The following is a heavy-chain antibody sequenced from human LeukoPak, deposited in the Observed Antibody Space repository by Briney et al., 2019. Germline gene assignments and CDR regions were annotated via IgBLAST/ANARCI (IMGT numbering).Heavy chain of an antibody. CDR1: GFTFRDYW. V-gene: IGHV3-74*01. D-gene: IGHD5-12*01. J-gene: IGHJ4*02. Sequence: GGSLRLSCAASGFTFRDYWMHWVRHTPGKGLVWVSRIHPDGSRTSYIDSVKGRFIISRDNAENTVYLQMNGLRAEDAGVYYCAREQRYDDFDYWGQGILVTVSS. CDR3: AREQRYDDFDY. CDR2: IHPDGSRT.